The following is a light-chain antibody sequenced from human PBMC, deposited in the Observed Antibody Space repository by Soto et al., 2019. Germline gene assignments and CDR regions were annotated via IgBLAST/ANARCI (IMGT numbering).Light chain of an antibody. CDR1: QNIDMY. CDR3: QHTFNSPPWT. Sequence: DIHMTQSPSSLSASVGDTFTITCRASQNIDMYLNWYQQKPGKAPRVLISGASNLQSGVPSRFSGSGSGTDFTLTISSLQPEDFASYFCQHTFNSPPWTFGQGTKVDIK. V-gene: IGKV1-39*01. J-gene: IGKJ1*01. CDR2: GAS.